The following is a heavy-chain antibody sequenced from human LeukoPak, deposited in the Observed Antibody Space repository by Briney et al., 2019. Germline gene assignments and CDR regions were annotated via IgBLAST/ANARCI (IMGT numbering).Heavy chain of an antibody. CDR2: IYHSGST. Sequence: SETLSLTCAVSGYSISSGYYWGWIRQPPGKGLEWIGRIYHSGSTYYNPSLKSRVTISVDTSKNQFSLKLSSVTAADTAVYYCARILGYCSSTSCSYYYYYYMDVWGKGTTVTVSS. J-gene: IGHJ6*03. D-gene: IGHD2-2*01. CDR1: GYSISSGYY. V-gene: IGHV4-38-2*01. CDR3: ARILGYCSSTSCSYYYYYYMDV.